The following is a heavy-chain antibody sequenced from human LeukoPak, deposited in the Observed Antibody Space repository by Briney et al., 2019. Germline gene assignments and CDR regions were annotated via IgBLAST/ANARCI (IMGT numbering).Heavy chain of an antibody. D-gene: IGHD3-10*01. CDR1: GFTFSSYW. Sequence: GGSLRLSCEASGFTFSSYWMHRVRQTPGKGLMWVARIESDGSTLYADSVQGRFTISRDNAKKMMYLQMNSVRDDDTAIYYCTRAITYFYGSVTYDWFESWGQGTRVTVSS. CDR3: TRAITYFYGSVTYDWFES. J-gene: IGHJ5*01. V-gene: IGHV3-74*01. CDR2: IESDGST.